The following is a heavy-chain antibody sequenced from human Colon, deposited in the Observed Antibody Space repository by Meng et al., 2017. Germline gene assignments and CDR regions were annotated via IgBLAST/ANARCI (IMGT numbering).Heavy chain of an antibody. V-gene: IGHV4-28*01. J-gene: IGHJ4*02. CDR3: ARKRDGYNPFDD. CDR1: GYSLSSSNW. Sequence: QVQLQGSGPGLVKPSDTLSLTCAVSGYSLSSSNWWFWIRQPPGKVLEWIGYIYYSGSTDYNPSLKSRVTMSVDTSKNQFSLKLSSVTAVDTAVYYCARKRDGYNPFDDWGQGTLVTVSS. D-gene: IGHD5-24*01. CDR2: IYYSGST.